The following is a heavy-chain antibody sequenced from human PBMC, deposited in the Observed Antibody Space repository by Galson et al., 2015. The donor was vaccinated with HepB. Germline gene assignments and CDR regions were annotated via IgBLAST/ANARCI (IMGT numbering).Heavy chain of an antibody. CDR1: GDSVFSNSAA. J-gene: IGHJ1*01. Sequence: CAISGDSVFSNSAAWNWIRQSPSRGLEWLGRTYYRSKWNSDYAVSVRSRITINPDTSKNQISLQLNSVTPEDTAVYYCARDGCSGGTCHWFFLHWGQGTQVNVSS. D-gene: IGHD2-15*01. CDR3: ARDGCSGGTCHWFFLH. V-gene: IGHV6-1*01. CDR2: TYYRSKWNS.